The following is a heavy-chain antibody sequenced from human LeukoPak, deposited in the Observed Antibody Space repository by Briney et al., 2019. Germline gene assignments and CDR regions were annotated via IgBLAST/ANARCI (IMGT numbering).Heavy chain of an antibody. CDR2: ISGGGETT. CDR1: GFTFNNYA. J-gene: IGHJ4*02. V-gene: IGHV3-23*01. Sequence: GSLRLSCAASGFTFNNYAMNWVRQAPGKGLEWVSSISGGGETTYYADSVKGRFTISRDNSKNTLYLQMNSLRAEDTAVYYCAKEGPLLWFGELVGTFDYWGQGTLVTVSS. CDR3: AKEGPLLWFGELVGTFDY. D-gene: IGHD3-10*01.